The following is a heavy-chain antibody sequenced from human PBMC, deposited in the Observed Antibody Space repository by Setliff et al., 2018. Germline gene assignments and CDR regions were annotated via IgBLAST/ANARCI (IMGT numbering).Heavy chain of an antibody. Sequence: GASVKVSCKASGYTFKDFIISWVRQAPGQGLEWMGWISPHTGRAYYAPELQGRITMTTDTSTGTAYMEMRGLRSDDTAVYYCARSRDSGFYHQRDAYDIWGQGTMVTVSS. CDR1: GYTFKDFI. V-gene: IGHV1-18*04. CDR3: ARSRDSGFYHQRDAYDI. CDR2: ISPHTGRA. J-gene: IGHJ3*02. D-gene: IGHD3-22*01.